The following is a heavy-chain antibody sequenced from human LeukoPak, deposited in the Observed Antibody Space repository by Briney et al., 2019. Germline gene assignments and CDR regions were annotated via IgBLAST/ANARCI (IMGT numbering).Heavy chain of an antibody. D-gene: IGHD3-3*01. V-gene: IGHV1-18*01. CDR2: ISAYNGNT. Sequence: GASVKVSCKASGYTFTSYGISWVRQAPGQGLEWMGWISAYNGNTNYAQKLQGRVTMTTDTSTSTAYMELRSLRSDETAVYYCARDQTTIFGVVIPYYFDYWGQGTLVTVSS. J-gene: IGHJ4*02. CDR3: ARDQTTIFGVVIPYYFDY. CDR1: GYTFTSYG.